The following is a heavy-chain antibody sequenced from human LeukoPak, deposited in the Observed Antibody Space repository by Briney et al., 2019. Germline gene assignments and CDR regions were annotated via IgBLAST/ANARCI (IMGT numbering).Heavy chain of an antibody. CDR3: ARGPLGSSSWYFLDPYFDY. CDR1: GYTFTSYY. V-gene: IGHV1-46*01. Sequence: ASVKVSCKASGYTFTSYYMHWVRQAPGQGLEWMGIINPSGGSTSYAQNFQGRVTMTRDTSTSTVYMELSSLRSEDTAVYYCARGPLGSSSWYFLDPYFDYWGQGTLVTLSS. D-gene: IGHD6-13*01. J-gene: IGHJ4*02. CDR2: INPSGGST.